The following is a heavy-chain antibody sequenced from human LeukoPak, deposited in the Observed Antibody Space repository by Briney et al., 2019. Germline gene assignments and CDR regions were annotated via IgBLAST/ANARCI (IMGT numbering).Heavy chain of an antibody. CDR2: IKQDGSEK. Sequence: GGSLRLSCAASGFTFSSYEMNWVRQAPGKGLEWVANIKQDGSEKYYVDSVKGRFTISRDNAKNSLYLQMNSLRAEDTAVYYCARDEGSSENWNYAQYWGQGTLVTVSS. CDR3: ARDEGSSENWNYAQY. J-gene: IGHJ4*02. CDR1: GFTFSSYE. D-gene: IGHD1-7*01. V-gene: IGHV3-7*01.